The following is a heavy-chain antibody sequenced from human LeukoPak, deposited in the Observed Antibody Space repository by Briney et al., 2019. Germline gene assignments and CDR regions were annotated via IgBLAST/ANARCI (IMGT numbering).Heavy chain of an antibody. J-gene: IGHJ4*02. CDR3: AKDLIRFGEGSYLGY. V-gene: IGHV3-43D*03. Sequence: GGSLRLSCAASGFTFDDYAMHWVRQAPGKGLEWVSLISWDGGSTYYADSVKGRFTISRDNSKNSLYLQMNSLRAEDTALYYCAKDLIRFGEGSYLGYWGQGTPVTVSS. CDR2: ISWDGGST. CDR1: GFTFDDYA. D-gene: IGHD3-10*01.